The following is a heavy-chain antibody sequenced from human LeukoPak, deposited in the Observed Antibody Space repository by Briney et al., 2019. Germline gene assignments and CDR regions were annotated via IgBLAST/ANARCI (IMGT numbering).Heavy chain of an antibody. D-gene: IGHD3-10*01. Sequence: PGGSLRLSCAASGFNFNTYWMSWVRQAPGKGLEWVSGINWNGGSTGYADSVKGRFTISRDNAKNSLYLQMNSLRAEDTALYYCARDLGLWFGGTNWGQGTLVTVSS. J-gene: IGHJ4*02. V-gene: IGHV3-20*04. CDR3: ARDLGLWFGGTN. CDR2: INWNGGST. CDR1: GFNFNTYW.